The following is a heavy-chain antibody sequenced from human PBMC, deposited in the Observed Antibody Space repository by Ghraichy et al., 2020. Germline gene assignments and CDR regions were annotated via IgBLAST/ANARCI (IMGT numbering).Heavy chain of an antibody. Sequence: GGYLRLSCAASGFSFTDYWMHWVRQTPGRGLEWVSHLDIDGTTVNYADSVKGRFTISRDNAKNTMYLQMISLTVEDTAVYYCVRSYKDGLRHFDYWGQGTLVTVSS. CDR1: GFSFTDYW. CDR2: LDIDGTTV. V-gene: IGHV3-74*01. D-gene: IGHD1-14*01. CDR3: VRSYKDGLRHFDY. J-gene: IGHJ4*02.